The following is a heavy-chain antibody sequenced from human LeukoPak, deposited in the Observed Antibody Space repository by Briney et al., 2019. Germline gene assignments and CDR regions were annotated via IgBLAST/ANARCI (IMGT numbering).Heavy chain of an antibody. Sequence: ASVTVSFRASGYTFTSYDINWVRQATGQGSEWMGWMNPNSGNTSYAQKFQGRVTMTRNTSISTAYMELSSLRSEDTAVYYCARGLYSNYLSYYYYYGMDVWGQGTTVTVSS. CDR2: MNPNSGNT. D-gene: IGHD4-11*01. CDR1: GYTFTSYD. CDR3: ARGLYSNYLSYYYYYGMDV. V-gene: IGHV1-8*01. J-gene: IGHJ6*02.